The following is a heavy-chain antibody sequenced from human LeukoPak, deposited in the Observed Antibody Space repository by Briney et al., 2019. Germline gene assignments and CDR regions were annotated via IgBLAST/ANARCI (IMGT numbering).Heavy chain of an antibody. CDR2: IRYDGSNK. CDR3: APRDWNDGPASH. D-gene: IGHD1-1*01. CDR1: GFTFSSYG. J-gene: IGHJ4*02. Sequence: GGSLRLSCAASGFTFSSYGMHWVRQAPGKGLEWVAFIRYDGSNKYYADSVKGRFTISRDNSKNTMYLQMNSLRAEDTAVYYCAPRDWNDGPASHWGQGTLVTVSS. V-gene: IGHV3-30*02.